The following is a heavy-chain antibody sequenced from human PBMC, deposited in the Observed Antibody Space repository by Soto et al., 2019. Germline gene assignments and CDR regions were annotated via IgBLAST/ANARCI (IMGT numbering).Heavy chain of an antibody. Sequence: QVQLVQSGAEVKKPGSSVKVSCKASGGTFSSYTISWVRQAPGQGLEWMGRIIPILGIANYAQKFQSRVTITADKSTSKAYMELSSLRSEDTAVYYCARARRRYCTNGVCYTPPDYWGQGTLVTVSS. V-gene: IGHV1-69*02. CDR1: GGTFSSYT. D-gene: IGHD2-8*01. CDR3: ARARRRYCTNGVCYTPPDY. CDR2: IIPILGIA. J-gene: IGHJ4*02.